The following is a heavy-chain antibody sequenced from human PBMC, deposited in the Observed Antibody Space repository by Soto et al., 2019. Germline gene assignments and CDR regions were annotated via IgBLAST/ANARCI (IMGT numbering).Heavy chain of an antibody. V-gene: IGHV4-34*01. D-gene: IGHD3-22*01. Sequence: QVQLHQWGAGLLKPSETLSLTCAMYGGSFSDYYGSWFRQPPGKGLEWIGEISQGEGTRYNPSLKSRVTISVDTSKSQVSLRLTSLTGEDTAIYYCARGPDRAKVRYWGQGTLVTVSS. CDR1: GGSFSDYY. J-gene: IGHJ4*02. CDR3: ARGPDRAKVRY. CDR2: ISQGEGT.